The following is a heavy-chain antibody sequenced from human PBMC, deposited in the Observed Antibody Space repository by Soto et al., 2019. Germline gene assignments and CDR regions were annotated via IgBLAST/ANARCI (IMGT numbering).Heavy chain of an antibody. Sequence: LSLTCAVSGGSVSGSYYYWAWLRQSPGKGPEWIGSVFHTGFTSYNPSLESRVSVSVDTSQSQFSLKLSAVTASDTAVYYCATSQKGYNWNYFDHWGQGALVTVSS. CDR1: GGSVSGSYYY. J-gene: IGHJ4*02. CDR2: VFHTGFT. V-gene: IGHV4-39*01. D-gene: IGHD1-1*01. CDR3: ATSQKGYNWNYFDH.